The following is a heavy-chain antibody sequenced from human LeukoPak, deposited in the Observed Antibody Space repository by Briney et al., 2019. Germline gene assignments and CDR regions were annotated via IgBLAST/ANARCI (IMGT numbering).Heavy chain of an antibody. CDR3: PRGYVLMVYAIEYCDF. J-gene: IGHJ4*02. V-gene: IGHV4-34*01. CDR2: INHSGST. CDR1: GGSFSGYY. Sequence: SETLSLTCAVYGGSFSGYYWSWIRQPPGKGLEWNGEINHSGSTNYNPSLKSRVTISVDTSKNQLSLKPSAVTAADTAVYYCPRGYVLMVYAIEYCDFWGQGTRVSVSS. D-gene: IGHD2-8*01.